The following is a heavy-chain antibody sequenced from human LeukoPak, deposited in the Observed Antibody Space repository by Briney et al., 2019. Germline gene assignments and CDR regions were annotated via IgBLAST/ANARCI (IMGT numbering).Heavy chain of an antibody. CDR1: GYTITGYY. Sequence: ASVTVSCKASGYTITGYYMHWVRLAPGQGLEWMGRINPNSGGTNYAQKFQGRVTMTRDTSISTAYMELSRLRSDDTAVYYCARTYSSSLGGLFQHWGQGTLVTVSS. CDR2: INPNSGGT. CDR3: ARTYSSSLGGLFQH. V-gene: IGHV1-2*06. D-gene: IGHD6-13*01. J-gene: IGHJ1*01.